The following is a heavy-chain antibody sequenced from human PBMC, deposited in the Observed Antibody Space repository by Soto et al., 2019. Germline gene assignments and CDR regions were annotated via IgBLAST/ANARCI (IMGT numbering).Heavy chain of an antibody. CDR1: GFTFTSSA. Sequence: SVKVSCKASGFTFTSSAVQWVRQARGQRLEWIGWIVVGSGNTNYAQKFQERVTITRDMSTSTAYMELNSLRSEDTAVYYCAADEFGAYCGGDCYDYWGQGTLVTVSS. J-gene: IGHJ4*02. CDR2: IVVGSGNT. V-gene: IGHV1-58*01. D-gene: IGHD2-21*01. CDR3: AADEFGAYCGGDCYDY.